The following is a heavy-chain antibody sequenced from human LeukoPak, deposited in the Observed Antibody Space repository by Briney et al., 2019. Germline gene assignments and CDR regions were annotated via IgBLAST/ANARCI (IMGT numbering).Heavy chain of an antibody. CDR1: GGSISSGGYS. D-gene: IGHD3-16*01. V-gene: IGHV4-30-2*02. Sequence: SQTLSLTCAVSGGSISSGGYSWSWIRQPPGKGLEWIGYIYHSGSTYYNPSLKSRVTISVDRSKNQFSLKLSSVTAAVTAVYYCASGGVALGAFDIWGQGTMVTVSS. CDR3: ASGGVALGAFDI. J-gene: IGHJ3*02. CDR2: IYHSGST.